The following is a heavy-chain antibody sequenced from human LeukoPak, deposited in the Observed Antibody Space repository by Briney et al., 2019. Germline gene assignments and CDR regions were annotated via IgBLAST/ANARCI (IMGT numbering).Heavy chain of an antibody. J-gene: IGHJ6*04. CDR2: IKQDGSEK. D-gene: IGHD2-15*01. Sequence: GGSLRLSCAASGFTFSSYWMSWVRQAPGKGLEWVANIKQDGSEKYYVDSVKGRFTISRDNAKNSLYLQMNSLRAEDTAVYYCANRYCSGGSCYSGGMDVWGKGTTVTVSS. CDR3: ANRYCSGGSCYSGGMDV. V-gene: IGHV3-7*03. CDR1: GFTFSSYW.